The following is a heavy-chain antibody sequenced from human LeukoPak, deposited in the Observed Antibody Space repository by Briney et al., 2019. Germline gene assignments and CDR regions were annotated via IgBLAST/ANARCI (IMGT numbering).Heavy chain of an antibody. J-gene: IGHJ4*02. CDR1: GYTFTGYY. Sequence: ASVKVSCKASGYTFTGYYMHWVRQAPGQGLEWMGWINPNSGGTNYAQKFQGRVTMTRDTSISTAYMELSRLRSDDTAVYYCVRGQPYHDSSGSAGPNFNYWGRGTLVTVSS. CDR2: INPNSGGT. CDR3: VRGQPYHDSSGSAGPNFNY. D-gene: IGHD3-22*01. V-gene: IGHV1-2*02.